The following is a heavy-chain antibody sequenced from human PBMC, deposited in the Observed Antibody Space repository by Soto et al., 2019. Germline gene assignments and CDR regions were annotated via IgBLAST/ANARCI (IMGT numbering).Heavy chain of an antibody. CDR1: GGSISSGGYY. D-gene: IGHD3-3*01. CDR2: IYYSGST. V-gene: IGHV4-31*03. J-gene: IGHJ6*02. CDR3: ASFGGAHYDFWSGYSYGMDV. Sequence: SETLSLTCTVSGGSISSGGYYWSWIRQHPGKGLEWTGYIYYSGSTYYNPSLKSRVTISVDTSKNQFSLKLSSVTAADTAVYYCASFGGAHYDFWSGYSYGMDVWGQGTTVTV.